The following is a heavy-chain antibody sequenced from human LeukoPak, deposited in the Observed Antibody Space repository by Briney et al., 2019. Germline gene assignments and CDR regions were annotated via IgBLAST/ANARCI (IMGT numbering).Heavy chain of an antibody. CDR2: ISSSGSTI. CDR1: GLIFSAYE. D-gene: IGHD6-19*01. CDR3: ARVYSSGWSY. Sequence: GRSLRLSCAASGLIFSAYEMKWVRQDAGEGLEWVSYISSSGSTIYYADSVKGRFTISRDNAKNSLYLQMNSLRAEDTAVYYCARVYSSGWSYWGQGTLVTVSS. V-gene: IGHV3-48*03. J-gene: IGHJ4*02.